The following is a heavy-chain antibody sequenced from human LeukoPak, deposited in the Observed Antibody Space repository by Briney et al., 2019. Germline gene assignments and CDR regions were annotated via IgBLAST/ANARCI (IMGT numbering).Heavy chain of an antibody. CDR1: GFTFNNYA. Sequence: GGSLRLSCAASGFTFNNYAMHWVRQAPGKGLEGVSGISWNSGSIGYADSVKGRFTISRDNAKNSLYLQMNSLRAEDTALYYCAKDLTYISSSGFDYWGQGTLVTVSS. D-gene: IGHD6-6*01. V-gene: IGHV3-9*01. J-gene: IGHJ4*02. CDR3: AKDLTYISSSGFDY. CDR2: ISWNSGSI.